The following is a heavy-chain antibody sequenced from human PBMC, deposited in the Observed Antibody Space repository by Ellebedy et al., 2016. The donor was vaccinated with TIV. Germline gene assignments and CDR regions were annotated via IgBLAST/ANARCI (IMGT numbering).Heavy chain of an antibody. CDR3: VLWFGESSNWFDP. CDR2: FDPEDGET. CDR1: GYTLTELS. D-gene: IGHD3-10*01. J-gene: IGHJ5*02. Sequence: AASVKVSCKVSGYTLTELSMHWVRQAPGKGLEWMGGFDPEDGETIYAQKFQGRVTMTEDTSTDTAYMELSSLRSEDTAVYYCVLWFGESSNWFDPWGQGTLVTVSS. V-gene: IGHV1-24*01.